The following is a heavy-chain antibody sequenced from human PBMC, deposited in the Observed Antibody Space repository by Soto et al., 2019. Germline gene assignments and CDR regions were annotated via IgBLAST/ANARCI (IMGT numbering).Heavy chain of an antibody. CDR1: GYTFTSYD. J-gene: IGHJ6*02. CDR2: MNPNSGNT. Sequence: QVQLVQSGAEVKKPGASVKVSCKASGYTFTSYDINWVRQATGQGLEWMGWMNPNSGNTGYAQKFQGRVTMTRNTSISTAYMELRRLRSEDTAVYYCAIAARDVCYYYYGMDVWGQVTTVTAS. V-gene: IGHV1-8*01. CDR3: AIAARDVCYYYYGMDV. D-gene: IGHD6-6*01.